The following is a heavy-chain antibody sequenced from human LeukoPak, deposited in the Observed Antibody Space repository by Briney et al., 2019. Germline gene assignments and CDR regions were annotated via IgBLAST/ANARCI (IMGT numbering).Heavy chain of an antibody. D-gene: IGHD5-24*01. CDR1: GFTFSSYW. J-gene: IGHJ4*02. CDR2: IKQDGSEK. CDR3: ARGGRLEMATINGFDY. Sequence: GSLRLSCAASGFTFSSYWMSWVRQAPGKGLEWVANIKQDGSEKYYVDSVKGRFTISRDNAKNSLYLQMNSLRAEDTAVYYCARGGRLEMATINGFDYWGQGTLVTVSS. V-gene: IGHV3-7*01.